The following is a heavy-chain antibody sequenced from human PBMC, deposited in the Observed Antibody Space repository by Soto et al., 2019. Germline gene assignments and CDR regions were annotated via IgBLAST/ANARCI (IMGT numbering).Heavy chain of an antibody. V-gene: IGHV4-59*08. CDR1: GGSISSYY. CDR2: IYYSGTT. Sequence: SETLSLTCTVSGGSISSYYWSWIRQPPGKGLEWIGYIYYSGTTTYNPSLQSRVSISLDTSKNEVSLKLTSVTAADTAVYFCARLGAFYQAMDSWGQGTLVTVSS. D-gene: IGHD2-2*01. J-gene: IGHJ1*01. CDR3: ARLGAFYQAMDS.